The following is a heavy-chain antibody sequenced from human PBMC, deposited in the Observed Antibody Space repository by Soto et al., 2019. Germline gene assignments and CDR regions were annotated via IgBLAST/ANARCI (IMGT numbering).Heavy chain of an antibody. V-gene: IGHV1-18*01. CDR1: GYTFTNYD. CDR3: SREVDY. CDR2: ISPYNGNT. J-gene: IGHJ4*02. Sequence: QVHLVQSGAEVKEPGASVKVSCKASGYTFTNYDISWARQAPGQGLEWMGWISPYNGNTNYARNLQGRVTLTTDTSTSTAYMELRTLTSDDTAVYYCSREVDYWGQGTLVTLSS.